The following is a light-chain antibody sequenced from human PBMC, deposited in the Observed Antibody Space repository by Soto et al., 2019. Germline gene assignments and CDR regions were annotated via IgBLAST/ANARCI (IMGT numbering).Light chain of an antibody. CDR1: SSDVGSYNL. Sequence: QSALTQPASVSGSPGQSITISCTGTSSDVGSYNLVSWYQQHPGKAPKLMIYEGSKRPSGVSNRFSGSKSGNTASLTISGLQAEDEADYYCCSYAGSSISYVFGTGTKATV. J-gene: IGLJ1*01. CDR2: EGS. V-gene: IGLV2-23*01. CDR3: CSYAGSSISYV.